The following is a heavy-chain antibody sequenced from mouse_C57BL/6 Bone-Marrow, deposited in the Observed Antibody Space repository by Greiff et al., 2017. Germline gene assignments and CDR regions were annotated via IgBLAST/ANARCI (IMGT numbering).Heavy chain of an antibody. V-gene: IGHV1-64*01. Sequence: VQLQQPGAELVKPGASVKLSCKASGYTFTSYWMHWVKQRPGQGLEWIGMIHPTSGSTNYNEKFKSKATLPVDKSSSTAYMQLSSLTSEDSAGYYCAKDLLWLRRVPYYAMDYWGQGTSVTVSS. D-gene: IGHD2-2*01. CDR3: AKDLLWLRRVPYYAMDY. J-gene: IGHJ4*01. CDR2: IHPTSGST. CDR1: GYTFTSYW.